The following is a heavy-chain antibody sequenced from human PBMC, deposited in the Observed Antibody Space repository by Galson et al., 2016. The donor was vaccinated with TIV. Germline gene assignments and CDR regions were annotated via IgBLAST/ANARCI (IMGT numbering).Heavy chain of an antibody. CDR3: ARTSYTPMGY. Sequence: VKVSCKASGGTFSSFALNWVRQAPGQGLEWIGEIIPGFGTVRYAQKFQARVTITADESATTSVMELSSLTSDDTAVYYCARTSYTPMGYWGQGTLVTVSS. CDR1: GGTFSSFA. CDR2: IIPGFGTV. V-gene: IGHV1-69*13. D-gene: IGHD5-18*01. J-gene: IGHJ4*01.